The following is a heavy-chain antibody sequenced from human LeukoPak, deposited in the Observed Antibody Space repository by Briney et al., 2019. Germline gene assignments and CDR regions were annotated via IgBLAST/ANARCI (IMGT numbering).Heavy chain of an antibody. Sequence: GGSLRLSCAASGLTVSSNYMSWVRQAPGKGLEWVSIIYTGGSTNYADSVKGRFTISRDNSKNTLYLQMSSLRVEDTAVYYCARGWLQRKFDYWGQGTLVTVSS. CDR2: IYTGGST. V-gene: IGHV3-66*01. J-gene: IGHJ4*02. CDR3: ARGWLQRKFDY. CDR1: GLTVSSNY. D-gene: IGHD5-24*01.